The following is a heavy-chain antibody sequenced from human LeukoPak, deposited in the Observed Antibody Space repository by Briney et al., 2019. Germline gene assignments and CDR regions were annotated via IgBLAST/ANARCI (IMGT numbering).Heavy chain of an antibody. Sequence: AGGPLRLSCAASGFPFNTYAIYWVRQAPGKGLEWVSRICGSGGCTYYADSVKGRFTISRDNSENTVYLQMNSLTADDTAVYYCAKTTVGYSSGRYPGWPADCWGQGTLVTVSS. CDR3: AKTTVGYSSGRYPGWPADC. CDR1: GFPFNTYA. D-gene: IGHD6-19*01. CDR2: ICGSGGCT. J-gene: IGHJ4*02. V-gene: IGHV3-23*01.